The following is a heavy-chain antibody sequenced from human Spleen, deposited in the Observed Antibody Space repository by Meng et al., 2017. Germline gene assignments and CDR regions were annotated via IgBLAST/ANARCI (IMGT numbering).Heavy chain of an antibody. Sequence: QVRQQQGGAGLLKPPETLSLPCAVYGGSFIGYYWSWIRQPPGKGLEWIGDINHSGGTNYNPSLKSRVTISVDTSKNQFSLKLTSVTAADTAVYYCAREASGDRWYFDIWGRGTLVTVSS. CDR1: GGSFIGYY. J-gene: IGHJ2*01. CDR3: AREASGDRWYFDI. CDR2: INHSGGT. D-gene: IGHD1-26*01. V-gene: IGHV4-34*01.